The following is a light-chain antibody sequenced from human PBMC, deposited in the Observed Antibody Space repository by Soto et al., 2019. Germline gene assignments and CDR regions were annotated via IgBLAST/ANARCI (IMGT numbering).Light chain of an antibody. V-gene: IGLV1-40*01. CDR1: SSNIGAGYD. CDR3: TSYTSRNSYV. CDR2: GNS. J-gene: IGLJ1*01. Sequence: QSVLTQPPSMSGAPGQRVTISCTGSSSNIGAGYDVHWYRQLPGTAPKLLIYGNSNRPSGVPYRISGSKSGTSASLAISGLQAEDEADYYCTSYTSRNSYVFGTGTKVTVL.